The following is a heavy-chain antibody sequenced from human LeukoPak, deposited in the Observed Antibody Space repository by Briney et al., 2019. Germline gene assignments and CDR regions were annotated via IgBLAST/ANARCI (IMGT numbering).Heavy chain of an antibody. J-gene: IGHJ3*02. CDR1: GGSIDTSSYY. CDR2: VYFSGST. D-gene: IGHD3-10*01. CDR3: VLTLDNYYGSGTLYTGVYDI. Sequence: PSETLSLTCNVSGGSIDTSSYYWGWIRQPPGKNLEWIGSVYFSGSTYYNPSLKSRATISIDTSKNHFSLKLSSVTAADTAVYYCVLTLDNYYGSGTLYTGVYDIWGQGTMVTVSS. V-gene: IGHV4-39*02.